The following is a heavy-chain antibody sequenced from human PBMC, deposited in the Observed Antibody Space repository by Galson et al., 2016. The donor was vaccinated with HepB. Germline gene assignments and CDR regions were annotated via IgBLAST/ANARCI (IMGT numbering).Heavy chain of an antibody. CDR1: GFTFSTYA. J-gene: IGHJ4*02. CDR2: ISYDGTNE. CDR3: ARDFSGNPRWDYFDY. D-gene: IGHD4-23*01. Sequence: SLRLSCAASGFTFSTYAMHWVRQPPGKGLEWVAFISYDGTNENYADSVKGRFTISRDNSKNTLYLQMHSLKTEDTAVYYCARDFSGNPRWDYFDYWGQGNLVTVSS. V-gene: IGHV3-30*04.